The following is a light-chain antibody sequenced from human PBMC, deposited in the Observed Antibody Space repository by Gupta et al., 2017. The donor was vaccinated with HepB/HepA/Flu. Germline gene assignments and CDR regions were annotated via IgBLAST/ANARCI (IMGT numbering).Light chain of an antibody. CDR3: QQYGSSPPIT. CDR2: GAS. Sequence: ELVLPQSPGTLSFAPGERATLSCRASQSVSSSYLAWYQQKPGQAPRLLLYGASSRATGIPDRFRGSGSGTDFTPTISRLEPEEYAVYYCQQYGSSPPITFGGGTKVEIK. V-gene: IGKV3-20*01. J-gene: IGKJ4*01. CDR1: QSVSSSY.